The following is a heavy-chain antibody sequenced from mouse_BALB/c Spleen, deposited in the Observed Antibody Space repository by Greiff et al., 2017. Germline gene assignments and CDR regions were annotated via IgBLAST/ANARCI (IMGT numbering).Heavy chain of an antibody. J-gene: IGHJ1*01. V-gene: IGHV5-17*02. CDR2: ISSGSSTI. CDR1: GFTFSSFG. Sequence: EVHLVESGGGLVQPGGSRKLSCAASGFTFSSFGMHWVRQAPEKGLEWVAYISSGSSTIYYADTVKGRFTISRDNPKNTLFLQMTSLRSEDTAMYYCATGWYFDVWGAGTTVTVSS. CDR3: ATGWYFDV.